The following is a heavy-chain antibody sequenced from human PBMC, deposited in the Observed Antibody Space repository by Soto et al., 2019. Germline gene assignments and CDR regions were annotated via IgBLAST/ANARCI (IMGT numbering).Heavy chain of an antibody. Sequence: PGGSLRLSCAASGFTFSSYSMNWVRQAPGKGLEWVSSTSSSSYIYYADSVKGRFTISRDNAKNSLYLQMNSLRAEDTAVYYCARDQGDIVVVPAAIGFDFWSGFPLQDGMDVWGQGTTVTVSS. V-gene: IGHV3-21*01. CDR2: TSSSSYI. D-gene: IGHD2-2*02. J-gene: IGHJ6*02. CDR3: ARDQGDIVVVPAAIGFDFWSGFPLQDGMDV. CDR1: GFTFSSYS.